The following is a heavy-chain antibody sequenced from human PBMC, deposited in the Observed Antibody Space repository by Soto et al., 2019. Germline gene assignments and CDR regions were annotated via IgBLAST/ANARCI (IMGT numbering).Heavy chain of an antibody. CDR1: GFPFTNAW. J-gene: IGHJ1*01. Sequence: EVQLVESGGGLVKPGGSLRLSCAASGFPFTNAWMSWVRQVPGKGLEWIARVLSKADGGETDYAAPVKDRFTISRDDSRNPLLLQMNSPGKEDNAVYYCTPYDYIGGRDRYWWASWGPGGLVIVSS. CDR2: VLSKADGGET. D-gene: IGHD3-16*02. CDR3: TPYDYIGGRDRYWWAS. V-gene: IGHV3-15*01.